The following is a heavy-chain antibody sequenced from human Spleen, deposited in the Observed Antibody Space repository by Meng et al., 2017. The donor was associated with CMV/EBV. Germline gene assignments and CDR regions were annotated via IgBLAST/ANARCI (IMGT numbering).Heavy chain of an antibody. CDR3: ARGPLLNDYGDYGGFDY. Sequence: FTFSNYAMHWIRQAAGKGLEWVAIVSFNGNNKYYADSVKGRFTISRDNSKNTLFLQMNSLSAEDTAVYYCARGPLLNDYGDYGGFDYWGQGTLVTVSS. V-gene: IGHV3-30*01. J-gene: IGHJ4*02. CDR1: FTFSNYA. CDR2: VSFNGNNK. D-gene: IGHD4-17*01.